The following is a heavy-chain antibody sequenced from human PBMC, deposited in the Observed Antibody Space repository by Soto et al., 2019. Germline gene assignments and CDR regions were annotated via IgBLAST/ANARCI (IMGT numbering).Heavy chain of an antibody. V-gene: IGHV3-23*01. CDR1: GFTFSSYA. J-gene: IGHJ6*03. CDR3: AKSIQEYKYCSGGSCYSAAAANYYYMDV. Sequence: GGSLRLSCAASGFTFSSYAMSWVRQAPGKGLEWVSAISGSGGSTYYADSVKGRFTISRENSKNTVYLQMNSLRAEDTAVYYCAKSIQEYKYCSGGSCYSAAAANYYYMDVWGKGTTVTVSS. CDR2: ISGSGGST. D-gene: IGHD2-15*01.